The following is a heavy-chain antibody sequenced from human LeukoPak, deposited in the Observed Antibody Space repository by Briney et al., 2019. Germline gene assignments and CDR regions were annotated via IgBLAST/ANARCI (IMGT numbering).Heavy chain of an antibody. J-gene: IGHJ4*02. CDR3: ATPPQHSDGY. Sequence: GGSLRLSCAASGFTFSSYCMSWVRQAPGKGLEWVANINQDGSEKYYVDSVKGRFTISRDNAKNSLYLQMNSLRAEDTAVYYCATPPQHSDGYWGQGTVVTVSS. CDR1: GFTFSSYC. CDR2: INQDGSEK. V-gene: IGHV3-7*01.